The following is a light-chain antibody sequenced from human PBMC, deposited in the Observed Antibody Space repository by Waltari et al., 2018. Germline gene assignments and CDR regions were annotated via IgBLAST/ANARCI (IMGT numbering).Light chain of an antibody. CDR3: QQYDGEVVT. J-gene: IGKJ4*01. CDR1: QSVTSIS. V-gene: IGKV3-20*01. CDR2: GTS. Sequence: CRASQSVTSISLTWYQQKLGQAPRLLIYGTSSRDTGIPDRFSGSGSGTDFTLTISRLEPEDVAVYYCQQYDGEVVTFGGGTKVEI.